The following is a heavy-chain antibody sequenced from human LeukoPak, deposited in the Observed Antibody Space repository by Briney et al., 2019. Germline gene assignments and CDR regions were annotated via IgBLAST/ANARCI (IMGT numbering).Heavy chain of an antibody. Sequence: ASVKVSCKASGYTFTGYYLHWARQAPGQGLEWMGWINPNSGGTNYAQKLQGRVTMTRDTSISTAYMDLSRLRSDDTAVYYCARDSGSGYSDYWGQGTLVTVSS. V-gene: IGHV1-2*02. D-gene: IGHD5-12*01. J-gene: IGHJ4*02. CDR2: INPNSGGT. CDR1: GYTFTGYY. CDR3: ARDSGSGYSDY.